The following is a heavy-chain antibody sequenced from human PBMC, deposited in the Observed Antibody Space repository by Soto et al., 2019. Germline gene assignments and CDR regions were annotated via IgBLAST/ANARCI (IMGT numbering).Heavy chain of an antibody. D-gene: IGHD1-1*01. V-gene: IGHV3-48*01. CDR3: ARTTPNDAFDI. Sequence: GGSLRLSCAASGFTFSSYSMNWVRQAPGKGLEWVSYISSSSSTIYYADSVKGRFTISRDNAKNSLYLQMNSLRAEDTAVYYCARTTPNDAFDIWGQGTMVTVSS. CDR1: GFTFSSYS. CDR2: ISSSSSTI. J-gene: IGHJ3*02.